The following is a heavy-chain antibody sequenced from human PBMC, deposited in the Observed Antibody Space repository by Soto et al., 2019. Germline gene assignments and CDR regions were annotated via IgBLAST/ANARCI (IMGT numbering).Heavy chain of an antibody. CDR1: GGSFSGYY. D-gene: IGHD2-2*01. CDR3: AGRYCRSTSCIYGMDV. J-gene: IGHJ6*02. V-gene: IGHV4-34*01. Sequence: PSETLSLTCAVYGGSFSGYYWSWIRQPPGKGLEWIGEINHSGSTNYNPSLKSRVTISVDTSKNQFSLKLSSVTAADTALYYCAGRYCRSTSCIYGMDVWGQGTTVTVSS. CDR2: INHSGST.